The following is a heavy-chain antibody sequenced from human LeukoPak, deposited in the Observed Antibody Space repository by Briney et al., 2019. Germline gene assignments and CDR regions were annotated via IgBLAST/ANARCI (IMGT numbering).Heavy chain of an antibody. CDR2: IYTSGST. J-gene: IGHJ6*03. Sequence: SETLSLTCTVSGGSISSYYWSWIRQPAGKGLEWIGRIYTSGSTNYSPSLKSRVTISVDKSKNQFSLKLSSVTAADTAVYYCARVATGYSSSWYQRYHYYMDVWGKGTTVTVSS. CDR1: GGSISSYY. D-gene: IGHD6-13*01. CDR3: ARVATGYSSSWYQRYHYYMDV. V-gene: IGHV4-4*07.